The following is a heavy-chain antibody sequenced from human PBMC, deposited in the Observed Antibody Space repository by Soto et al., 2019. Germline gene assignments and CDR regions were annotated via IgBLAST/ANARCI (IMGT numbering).Heavy chain of an antibody. Sequence: QVQLVQSGAEVKKPGSSVKVSCKASGGTFSSYAISWVRQAPGQGLEWMGGIIPISGTANYAQKCQGRVTITADESTSTAYMELSSLRSEDTAVYYCARSQGSSTSLEIYYYYYSGMDVWGQGTTVTVSS. D-gene: IGHD2-2*01. J-gene: IGHJ6*02. CDR3: ARSQGSSTSLEIYYYYYSGMDV. CDR1: GGTFSSYA. V-gene: IGHV1-69*01. CDR2: IIPISGTA.